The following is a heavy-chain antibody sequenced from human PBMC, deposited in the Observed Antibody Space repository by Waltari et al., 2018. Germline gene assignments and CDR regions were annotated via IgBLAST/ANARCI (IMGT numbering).Heavy chain of an antibody. J-gene: IGHJ4*02. Sequence: QVQLVQSGAEVKKPGASVKVSCKASGYTFTGYYMHWGRQAPGQGLEWMGRINPNSGGTNYAQEFQGRVTMTRDTSISTAYMELSRLRSDDTAVYYCARGVTGGLFDYWGQGTLVTVSS. CDR2: INPNSGGT. V-gene: IGHV1-2*06. CDR3: ARGVTGGLFDY. D-gene: IGHD7-27*01. CDR1: GYTFTGYY.